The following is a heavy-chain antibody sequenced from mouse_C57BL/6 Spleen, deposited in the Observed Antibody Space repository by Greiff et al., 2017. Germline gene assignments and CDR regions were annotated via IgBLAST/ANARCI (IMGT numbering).Heavy chain of an antibody. J-gene: IGHJ2*01. CDR2: IYPGDGDT. D-gene: IGHD2-5*01. CDR1: GYAFSSSW. Sequence: VKLLESGPELVKPGASVKISCKASGYAFSSSWMNWVKQRPGKGLEWIGRIYPGDGDTNYNGKFKGKATLTADKSSSTAYMQLSSLTSEDSAVYFCARGSNYGFDYWGQGTTLTVSS. CDR3: ARGSNYGFDY. V-gene: IGHV1-82*01.